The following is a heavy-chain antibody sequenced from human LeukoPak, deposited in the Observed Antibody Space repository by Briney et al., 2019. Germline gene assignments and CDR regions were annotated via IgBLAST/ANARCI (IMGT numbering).Heavy chain of an antibody. J-gene: IGHJ5*02. CDR3: AKDLAAAGTFS. CDR2: IYSGGST. CDR1: GFTVSSNY. D-gene: IGHD6-13*01. Sequence: GGSLRLSCAASGFTVSSNYMSWVRQAPGKGLEWVSVIYSGGSTYYADSVKGRFTISRDNPKNTLYLQMNSLRAEDTAVYYCAKDLAAAGTFSWGQGTLVTVSS. V-gene: IGHV3-66*01.